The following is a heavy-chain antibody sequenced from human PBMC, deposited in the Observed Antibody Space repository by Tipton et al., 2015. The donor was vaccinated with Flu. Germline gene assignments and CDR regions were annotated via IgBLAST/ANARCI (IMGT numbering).Heavy chain of an antibody. Sequence: TLSLTCAVSGDSISSDFSWAWIRQFPGKGLEWIGTVSRTGSTIYNPSLQSRVTLSIDTSKNQFSLNMRSVTAADRAVYYCARRDYNNYVSDPKSWFDPGGQGTLVAVSS. CDR3: ARRDYNNYVSDPKSWFDP. J-gene: IGHJ5*02. V-gene: IGHV4-38-2*01. D-gene: IGHD4-11*01. CDR2: VSRTGST. CDR1: GDSISSDFS.